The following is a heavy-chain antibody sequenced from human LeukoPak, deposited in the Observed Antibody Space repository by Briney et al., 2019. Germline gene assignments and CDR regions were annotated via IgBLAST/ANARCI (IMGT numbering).Heavy chain of an antibody. J-gene: IGHJ3*02. CDR2: IKQDGSEK. D-gene: IGHD3-3*01. CDR3: ARDRNYDFWGGSDAFDI. CDR1: GFTFSSYW. Sequence: GGSLRLSCAASGFTFSSYWMSWVRQAPGKGLEWVANIKQDGSEKYYVDSVKGRFTISRDNAKNSLYLQMNSLRAEDTAVYYCARDRNYDFWGGSDAFDIWGQGTMVTVSS. V-gene: IGHV3-7*01.